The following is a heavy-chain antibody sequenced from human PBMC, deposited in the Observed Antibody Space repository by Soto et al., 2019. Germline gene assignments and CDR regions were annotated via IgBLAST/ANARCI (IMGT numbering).Heavy chain of an antibody. V-gene: IGHV1-69*01. CDR2: IIPIFGTA. CDR1: GGTFSSYA. J-gene: IGHJ4*02. CDR3: ARVVDGYYDSSGYPFDY. Sequence: QVQLVQSGAEVKKPGSSVKVSCKASGGTFSSYAISWVRQAPGQGLEWMGGIIPIFGTANYAQTFQGSVTITSDESTSTAYMVLSSLRSEDTAVYYCARVVDGYYDSSGYPFDYWGQGTLVTVSS. D-gene: IGHD3-22*01.